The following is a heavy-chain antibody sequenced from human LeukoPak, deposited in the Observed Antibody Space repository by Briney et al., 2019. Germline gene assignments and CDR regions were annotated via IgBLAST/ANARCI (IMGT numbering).Heavy chain of an antibody. CDR2: IYTSGST. V-gene: IGHV4-61*02. D-gene: IGHD6-19*01. Sequence: PSQTLSLTCIVSGNSISSGDYYWSWIRQPAGKGLEWIGRIYTSGSTTYNPSLKSRVTISVDTSKNQFSLKLSSVTAADTAVYYCARDHPQRGWTEPYYYMDVWGKGTTVTVSS. CDR1: GNSISSGDYY. CDR3: ARDHPQRGWTEPYYYMDV. J-gene: IGHJ6*03.